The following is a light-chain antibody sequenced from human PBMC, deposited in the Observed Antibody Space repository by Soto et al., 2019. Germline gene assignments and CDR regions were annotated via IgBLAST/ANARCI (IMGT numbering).Light chain of an antibody. Sequence: DIQMTQSPSTLSASVGDRVTITCRATQTIDRWLAWYQQKPGTAPKLLIYKASSLESGVQSRFTGSGSGTDFTLTISSLQADDFATYYCQQYNNYPWTFGQGTKVEIK. V-gene: IGKV1-5*03. CDR1: QTIDRW. J-gene: IGKJ1*01. CDR3: QQYNNYPWT. CDR2: KAS.